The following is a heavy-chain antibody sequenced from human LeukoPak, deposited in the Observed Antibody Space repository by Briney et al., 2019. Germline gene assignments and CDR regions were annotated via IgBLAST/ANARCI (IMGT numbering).Heavy chain of an antibody. V-gene: IGHV3-74*01. CDR2: IKTDGSDT. J-gene: IGHJ5*02. CDR3: ARDFKDVSP. Sequence: GGPLRLSCAASGFTFSSFWMHWVRHAPGQGPVWVSGIKTDGSDTRYADSVKGRFTISRDNAKSTLYLQMNSLRAEDTAMYYCARDFKDVSPWGPGTLVTVSS. CDR1: GFTFSSFW.